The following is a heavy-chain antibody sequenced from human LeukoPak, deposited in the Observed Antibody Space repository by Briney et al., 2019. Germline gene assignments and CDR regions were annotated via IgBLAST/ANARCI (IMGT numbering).Heavy chain of an antibody. CDR2: IIPIFGTA. D-gene: IGHD3-10*01. Sequence: SVKVSCKASGGTFSSYAISWVRQAPGQGLEWMGGIIPIFGTANYAQKFQGRVTITTDESTSTAYMELSSLRSEDTAVYYCASASATVRVNYYYYMDVWGKGTTVTVSS. J-gene: IGHJ6*03. CDR1: GGTFSSYA. CDR3: ASASATVRVNYYYYMDV. V-gene: IGHV1-69*05.